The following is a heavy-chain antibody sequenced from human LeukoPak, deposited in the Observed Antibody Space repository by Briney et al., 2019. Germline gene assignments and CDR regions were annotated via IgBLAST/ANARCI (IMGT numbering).Heavy chain of an antibody. CDR3: ARGSSEYSHGLDY. CDR2: IWYDGSKK. V-gene: IGHV3-33*01. J-gene: IGHJ4*02. CDR1: GFTFSNYG. D-gene: IGHD5-18*01. Sequence: GGSLRLSCAASGFTFSNYGIHWVRQSPGKGLEWVTVIWYDGSKKYYADSVKGRFTISRDNSKNTLYLQMGSLRGEDTAMYCCARGSSEYSHGLDYCGQGTLVTVSS.